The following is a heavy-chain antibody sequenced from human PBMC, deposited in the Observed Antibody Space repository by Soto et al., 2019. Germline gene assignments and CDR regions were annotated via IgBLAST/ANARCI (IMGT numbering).Heavy chain of an antibody. Sequence: EVQLLESGGGFVQPGESLRLSCAASGFTFSLSAMSWVRQAPGRGLEWVSSISGGGGSTEYADSVKGRFTISRDNSKDTVHLQMNSLRAEDTAVYYCAKGPEYDTLTGCDYWGQGALVTVSS. CDR2: ISGGGGST. J-gene: IGHJ4*02. CDR1: GFTFSLSA. D-gene: IGHD3-9*01. CDR3: AKGPEYDTLTGCDY. V-gene: IGHV3-23*01.